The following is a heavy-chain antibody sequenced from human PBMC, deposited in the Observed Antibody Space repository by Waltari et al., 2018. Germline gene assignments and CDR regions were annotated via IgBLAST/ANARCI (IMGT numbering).Heavy chain of an antibody. CDR1: GFTCSSDG. J-gene: IGHJ4*02. Sequence: QVQLVESGGGVVQPGRSLRPSCAASGFTCSSDGMHWVRQAPGKGLEWVAVIWYDGSNKYYADSVKGRFTISRDNSKNTLYLQMNSLRAEDTAVYYCAKNSIRSIAARPDYWGQGTLVTVSS. CDR3: AKNSIRSIAARPDY. D-gene: IGHD6-6*01. V-gene: IGHV3-33*06. CDR2: IWYDGSNK.